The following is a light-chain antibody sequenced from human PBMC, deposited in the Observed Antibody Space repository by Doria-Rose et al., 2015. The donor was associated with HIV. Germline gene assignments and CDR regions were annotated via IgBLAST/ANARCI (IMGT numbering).Light chain of an antibody. CDR3: HQYGTSWT. Sequence: EIVLTQSPGTLSLSPGERATLSCRASQSFSSTYLAWYHQTPGQAPSLLIYDGSASAAGIPDRFSASGSGTDFTLTIIRLEPEDLALYYCHQYGTSWTFGQGTKVEI. J-gene: IGKJ1*01. CDR1: QSFSSTY. CDR2: DGS. V-gene: IGKV3-20*01.